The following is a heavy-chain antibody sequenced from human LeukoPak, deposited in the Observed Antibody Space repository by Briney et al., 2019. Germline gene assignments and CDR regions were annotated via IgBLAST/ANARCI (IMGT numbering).Heavy chain of an antibody. V-gene: IGHV3-21*01. CDR2: ISSSSSYI. Sequence: GGSLRLSCAASGFTFSSYSMNWVRQAPGKGLEWVSSISSSSSYIYYADSVKGRFTISRDNAKNSLYLQMNSLRAEHTAVYYCARDWVHYYGSGSFHWGQGTLVTVSS. CDR1: GFTFSSYS. J-gene: IGHJ4*02. CDR3: ARDWVHYYGSGSFH. D-gene: IGHD3-10*01.